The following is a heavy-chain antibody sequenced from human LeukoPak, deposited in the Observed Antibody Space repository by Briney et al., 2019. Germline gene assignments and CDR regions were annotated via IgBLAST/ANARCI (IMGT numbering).Heavy chain of an antibody. Sequence: GASVKVSCKASGYTFTSYGISLVRQAPGQGLEWMGWISAYNGNTNYAQKLQGRVTMTTDTSTSTAYMELRSLRSDDTAVYYCARTPYYYDSSGFPYCFDYWGQGTLVTVSS. CDR3: ARTPYYYDSSGFPYCFDY. J-gene: IGHJ4*02. CDR1: GYTFTSYG. V-gene: IGHV1-18*01. CDR2: ISAYNGNT. D-gene: IGHD3-22*01.